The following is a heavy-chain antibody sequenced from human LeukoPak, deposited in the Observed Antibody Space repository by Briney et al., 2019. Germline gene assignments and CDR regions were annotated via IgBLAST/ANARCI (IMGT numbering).Heavy chain of an antibody. CDR2: IIPIFGTS. CDR1: GGTFSSYA. Sequence: SVKVSCRASGGTFSSYAISWVRQAPGQGLEWMGGIIPIFGTSNYAQKFQGRVTITADESTSTAYMELSSLRSEDTAVYYCARYYSGWYYFDYWGQGTLVTVSS. CDR3: ARYYSGWYYFDY. V-gene: IGHV1-69*01. D-gene: IGHD6-19*01. J-gene: IGHJ4*02.